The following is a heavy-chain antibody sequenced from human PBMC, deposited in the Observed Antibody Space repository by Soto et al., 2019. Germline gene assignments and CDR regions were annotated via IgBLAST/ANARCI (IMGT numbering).Heavy chain of an antibody. CDR3: ARDLGYCSGGSCYTYSAFDI. J-gene: IGHJ3*02. CDR1: GGTFSSYT. Sequence: SVKVSCKASGGTFSSYTISWVRQAPGQGLEWMGRIIPILGIANYAQKFQGRVTITADKSTSTAYMELSSLRSEDTAVYYCARDLGYCSGGSCYTYSAFDIWGQGTMVTVSS. V-gene: IGHV1-69*04. D-gene: IGHD2-15*01. CDR2: IIPILGIA.